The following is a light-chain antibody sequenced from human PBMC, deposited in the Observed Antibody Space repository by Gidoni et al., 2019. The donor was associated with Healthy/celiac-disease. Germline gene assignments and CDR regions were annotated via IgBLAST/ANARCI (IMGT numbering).Light chain of an antibody. CDR2: GAS. Sequence: IVLTQSPGTLSLSPGERATLSCRARQSVNSSYLAWYQQKPGQDPRLLIYGASSRATGIPDRFSGSGSGTDFTLTISRLEPEDFAVYYCQQDGSSPWTFGQGTKVEIK. J-gene: IGKJ1*01. CDR3: QQDGSSPWT. CDR1: QSVNSSY. V-gene: IGKV3-20*01.